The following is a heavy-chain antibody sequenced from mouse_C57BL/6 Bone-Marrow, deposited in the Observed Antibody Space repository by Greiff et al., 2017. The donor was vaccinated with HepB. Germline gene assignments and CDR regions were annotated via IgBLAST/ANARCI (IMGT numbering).Heavy chain of an antibody. Sequence: EVMLVESEGGLVQPGSSMKLSCTASGFTFSDYYMAWVRQVPEKGLEWVANINYDGSSTYYLDSLKSRFIISRDNAKNILYLQMSSLKSEDTATDYCARDFYYGSTFDVWGTGTTVTVSS. V-gene: IGHV5-16*01. CDR2: INYDGSST. CDR1: GFTFSDYY. CDR3: ARDFYYGSTFDV. D-gene: IGHD1-1*01. J-gene: IGHJ1*03.